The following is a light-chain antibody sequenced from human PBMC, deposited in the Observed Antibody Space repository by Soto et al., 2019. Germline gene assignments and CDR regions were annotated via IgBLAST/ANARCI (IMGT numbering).Light chain of an antibody. Sequence: DIQMTQSPSTLSASVGDRVTITCRASQSISSWLAWYQQKPGKAPKLLIYDASSLESGVPSRFSGSGSGTEFTLTISSLQPDDFATYYCQQYNNYSFVFGGGTKVEIK. V-gene: IGKV1-5*01. J-gene: IGKJ4*01. CDR3: QQYNNYSFV. CDR1: QSISSW. CDR2: DAS.